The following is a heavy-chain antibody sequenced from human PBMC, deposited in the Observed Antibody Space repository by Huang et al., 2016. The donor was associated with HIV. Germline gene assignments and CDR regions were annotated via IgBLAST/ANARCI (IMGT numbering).Heavy chain of an antibody. Sequence: QVQLVESGGGVVQPGRSLRIFCAASGFTFSSYGMHWGRQAAGKGLEWVAVITYDAKTKDYADSVKGRFSISRDNSKTTVYLQLNRLRLEDTAVYYCAKGGSAAAVLDFWGQGTLVTVSS. CDR3: AKGGSAAAVLDF. CDR1: GFTFSSYG. J-gene: IGHJ4*02. V-gene: IGHV3-30*18. D-gene: IGHD6-13*01. CDR2: ITYDAKTK.